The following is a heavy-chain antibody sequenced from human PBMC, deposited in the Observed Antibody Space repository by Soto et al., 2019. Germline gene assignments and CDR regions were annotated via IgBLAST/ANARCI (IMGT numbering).Heavy chain of an antibody. V-gene: IGHV3-9*01. D-gene: IGHD1-7*01. Sequence: PGGSLRLSCAASGFTFDDYAMHWVRQAPGKGLEWVSGISWNSGSIGYADSVKGRFTISRDNAKNSLYLQMNSLRAEDTALYYCAKDIGSAGTIFDYWGQGTLVTVSS. CDR3: AKDIGSAGTIFDY. J-gene: IGHJ4*02. CDR2: ISWNSGSI. CDR1: GFTFDDYA.